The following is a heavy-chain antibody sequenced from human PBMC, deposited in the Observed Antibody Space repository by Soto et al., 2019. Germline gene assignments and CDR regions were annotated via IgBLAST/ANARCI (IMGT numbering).Heavy chain of an antibody. CDR3: ARVLMRKYCSGGSCYKNWFDP. J-gene: IGHJ5*02. CDR2: ISAYNGNT. CDR1: GYTFTSYG. V-gene: IGHV1-18*04. D-gene: IGHD2-15*01. Sequence: APVKVSCKASGYTFTSYGISWVRQAPGQGLEWMGWISAYNGNTNYAQKLQGRVTMTTDTSTSTAYMELRSLRSDDTAVYYCARVLMRKYCSGGSCYKNWFDPWGQGTLVTVSS.